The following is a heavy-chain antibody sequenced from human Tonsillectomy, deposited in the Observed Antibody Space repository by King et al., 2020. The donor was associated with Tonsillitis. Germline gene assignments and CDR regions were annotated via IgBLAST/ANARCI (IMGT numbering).Heavy chain of an antibody. D-gene: IGHD6-19*01. V-gene: IGHV5-51*01. J-gene: IGHJ4*02. Sequence: QLVQSGAEVKKPGESLKISCKGSGHSLTSYWIGWVRQMPGKGLEWMGIIYPGDSDTRYSPSFQGQVTISADKSIRTAYLQWSSLKASDTAMYYCARHETGGWYGGGGFEYWGQGTLVTVSS. CDR3: ARHETGGWYGGGGFEY. CDR1: GHSLTSYW. CDR2: IYPGDSDT.